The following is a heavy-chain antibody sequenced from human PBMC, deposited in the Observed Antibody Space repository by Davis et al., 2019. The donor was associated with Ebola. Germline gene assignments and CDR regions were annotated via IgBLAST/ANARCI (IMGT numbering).Heavy chain of an antibody. CDR1: GFTFSSYG. CDR3: AKAVRAAAGYYYGMDV. Sequence: PGGSLRLSCAASGFTFSSYGMHWVRQAPGKGLEWVAVISYDGSNKYYADSVKGRFTISRDNSKNTLYLQMNSLRAEDTAVYYCAKAVRAAAGYYYGMDVWGQGTTVTVSS. J-gene: IGHJ6*02. D-gene: IGHD6-13*01. V-gene: IGHV3-30*18. CDR2: ISYDGSNK.